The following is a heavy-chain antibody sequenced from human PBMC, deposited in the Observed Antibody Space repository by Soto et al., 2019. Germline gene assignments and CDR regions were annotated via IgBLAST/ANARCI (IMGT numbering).Heavy chain of an antibody. CDR2: IKTDSGDT. CDR3: ARRSSTYLNEIIYDP. D-gene: IGHD3-10*01. Sequence: QVQLVQSGAEVKRPGASVRVSCRASRYTFTSYDIYWVRQAPGQGLEWMGWIKTDSGDTDYAQNFQGRVTMTRDTSINTAYMELNTLVSDDTAVYYCARRSSTYLNEIIYDPWGQGTLVTVSS. J-gene: IGHJ5*02. CDR1: RYTFTSYD. V-gene: IGHV1-2*02.